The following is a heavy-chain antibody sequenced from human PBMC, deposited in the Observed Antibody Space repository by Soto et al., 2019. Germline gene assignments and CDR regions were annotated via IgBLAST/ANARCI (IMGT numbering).Heavy chain of an antibody. Sequence: EVQLVESGGGLVQPGGSLRLSCAASGFTFSSYAMHWVRQAPGKGLEYVSAISSNGGSTYYANSVKGRFTISRDNSKNTLYLQMGSLRAEDMAVYYCARAVAATCLNYFDYWGQGTLVTVSS. J-gene: IGHJ4*02. CDR1: GFTFSSYA. CDR3: ARAVAATCLNYFDY. D-gene: IGHD2-15*01. CDR2: ISSNGGST. V-gene: IGHV3-64*01.